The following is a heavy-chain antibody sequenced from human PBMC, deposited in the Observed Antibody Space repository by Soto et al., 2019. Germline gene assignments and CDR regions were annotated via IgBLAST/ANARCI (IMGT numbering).Heavy chain of an antibody. V-gene: IGHV1-2*02. Sequence: GASVKLSCQASGYTFTGYYMHWVRQAPGQGLEWMGWINPNSGGTNYAQKFQGRVTMTGDTSISTAYMELSRLRSDDTAVYYCAREGYYYYYGMDVWGQGTTVTVSS. J-gene: IGHJ6*02. CDR3: AREGYYYYYGMDV. CDR1: GYTFTGYY. CDR2: INPNSGGT.